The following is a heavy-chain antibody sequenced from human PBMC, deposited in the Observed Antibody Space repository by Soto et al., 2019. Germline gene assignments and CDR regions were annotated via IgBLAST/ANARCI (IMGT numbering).Heavy chain of an antibody. J-gene: IGHJ4*02. D-gene: IGHD1-26*01. CDR1: GYTFTSYG. CDR3: EGPGKGGGPSVY. V-gene: IGHV1-18*01. Sequence: QVQLVQSGAEVKKPGPSVKVSCKASGYTFTSYGISWVRQAPGQGLEWMGWISAYNGNTNYAQKLKGRVTMTTDTSTSTAYMGLRSLRSDDTAVYYCEGPGKGGGPSVYWGQGTLVTVSS. CDR2: ISAYNGNT.